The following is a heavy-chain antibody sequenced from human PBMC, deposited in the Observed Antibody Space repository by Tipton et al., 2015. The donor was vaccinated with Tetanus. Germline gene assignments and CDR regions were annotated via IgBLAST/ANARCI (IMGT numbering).Heavy chain of an antibody. CDR1: GASINTHH. D-gene: IGHD1-1*01. CDR2: IYYSGST. J-gene: IGHJ4*02. CDR3: ARGDPTNEPLNY. Sequence: TLSLTCTVSGASINTHHWSWLRQHPGKGLEWIGYIYYSGSTYYNPSLKSRVTISVDTSKNQFSLKLYSVTAADTAVYYCARGDPTNEPLNYWGQGALVTVSS. V-gene: IGHV4-59*06.